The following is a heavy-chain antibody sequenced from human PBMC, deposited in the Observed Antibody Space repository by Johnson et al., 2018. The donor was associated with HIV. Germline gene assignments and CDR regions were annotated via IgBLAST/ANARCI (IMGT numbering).Heavy chain of an antibody. Sequence: QVQLVESGGGVVQPGRSLRLSCTSSAFTFSGYAMHWVRQAPGKGLEWVSALSYDASNNYYADSVKGRFTISRDNSKNTVYLQMDSLRGEDTAVYYCARDHDGLWGQGTMVTVSS. D-gene: IGHD3-3*01. V-gene: IGHV3-30*04. CDR1: AFTFSGYA. CDR2: LSYDASNN. CDR3: ARDHDGL. J-gene: IGHJ3*01.